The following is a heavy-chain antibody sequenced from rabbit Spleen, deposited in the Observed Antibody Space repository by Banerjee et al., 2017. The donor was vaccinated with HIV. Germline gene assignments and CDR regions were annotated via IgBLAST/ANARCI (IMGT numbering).Heavy chain of an antibody. CDR3: ARDTSSSFSSYGMDL. J-gene: IGHJ6*01. V-gene: IGHV1S40*01. Sequence: QSLEESGGGLVKPGASLTLTCKASGFSFNSGYDMCWVRQAPGKGLEWIACINIVTGKSVYASWAEGRFIMSRTSSTTVTLQMTSLTAADTATYFCARDTSSSFSSYGMDLWGPGTLVTVS. CDR1: GFSFNSGYD. D-gene: IGHD1-1*01. CDR2: INIVTGKS.